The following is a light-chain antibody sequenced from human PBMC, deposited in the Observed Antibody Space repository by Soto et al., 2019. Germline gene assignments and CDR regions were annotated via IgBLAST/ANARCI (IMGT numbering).Light chain of an antibody. V-gene: IGKV1-5*01. Sequence: DIQMTQSPSTLSASVGDTVTITCRASQSISTSLACYQQKPGKAPNLLISGASTLEERVPSRFRGSGSGKEFTLTITSLQTDDFATYYCKKYITYSTFGQGTRVEIE. CDR3: KKYITYST. CDR2: GAS. CDR1: QSISTS. J-gene: IGKJ1*01.